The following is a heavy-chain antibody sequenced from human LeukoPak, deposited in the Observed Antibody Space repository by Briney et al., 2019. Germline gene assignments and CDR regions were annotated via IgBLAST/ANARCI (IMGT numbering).Heavy chain of an antibody. D-gene: IGHD4-11*01. V-gene: IGHV4-59*08. J-gene: IGHJ3*02. CDR2: IYYSGST. CDR3: ARGRQYLDAFDI. Sequence: PSETLSLTCTVSGGSISSYYWSWIRQPPGKGLEWIGYIYYSGSTNYNPSLKSRVTISVDTSKNQFSLKLSSVTAADTAVYYRARGRQYLDAFDIWGQGTMVTVSS. CDR1: GGSISSYY.